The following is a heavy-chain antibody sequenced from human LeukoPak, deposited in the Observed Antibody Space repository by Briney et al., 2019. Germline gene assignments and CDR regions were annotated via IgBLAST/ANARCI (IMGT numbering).Heavy chain of an antibody. V-gene: IGHV1-2*02. D-gene: IGHD3-22*01. CDR3: ARVKNKITMIVVVIPDAFDI. Sequence: ASVKVSCKASGYTFTSYAMNWVRQAPGQGLEWMGWINPNSGGINYAQKFQGRVTMTRDTSISTAYMELSRLRSDDTAVYYCARVKNKITMIVVVIPDAFDIWGQGTMVTVSS. J-gene: IGHJ3*02. CDR2: INPNSGGI. CDR1: GYTFTSYA.